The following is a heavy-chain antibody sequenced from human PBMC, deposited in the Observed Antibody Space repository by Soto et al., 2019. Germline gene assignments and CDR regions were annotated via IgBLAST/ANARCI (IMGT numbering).Heavy chain of an antibody. J-gene: IGHJ3*02. CDR1: GFTFSNAW. Sequence: GGSLRLSCAASGFTFSNAWMSWVRQAPGKGLEWVGRIKSKTDGGTTDYAAPVKGRFTISRDDSKNTLYLQMNSLKTEDTAVYYXTTVLDIPVYYAPAFDIWGQGTMVTVSS. V-gene: IGHV3-15*01. CDR3: TTVLDIPVYYAPAFDI. CDR2: IKSKTDGGTT. D-gene: IGHD2-2*03.